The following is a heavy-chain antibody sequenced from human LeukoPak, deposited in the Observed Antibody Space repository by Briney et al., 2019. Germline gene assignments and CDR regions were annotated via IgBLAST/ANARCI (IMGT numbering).Heavy chain of an antibody. CDR1: GFTFSSYG. CDR3: AKVTSGYELADAFDI. V-gene: IGHV3-30*18. Sequence: PGGSLRLSCAASGFTFSSYGMHWVRQAPGKGLEWVAVISYDGSNKYYADSVKGRFTISRDNSKNTLYLQMNSLRAEDTAVYYCAKVTSGYELADAFDIWGQGTMVTVSS. CDR2: ISYDGSNK. J-gene: IGHJ3*02. D-gene: IGHD5-12*01.